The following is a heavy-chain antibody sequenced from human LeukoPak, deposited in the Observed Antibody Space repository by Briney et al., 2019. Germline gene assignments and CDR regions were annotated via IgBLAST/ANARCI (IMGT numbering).Heavy chain of an antibody. CDR2: IIPIFGTA. CDR1: GGTFSSYA. CDR3: ARSEQHGYNLNWFDP. V-gene: IGHV1-69*13. Sequence: SVKVSCKASGGTFSSYAISWVRQAPGQGLEWMGGIIPIFGTANYAQKFQGRVTITADESTSTAYMELSSLRSEDTAVYYCARSEQHGYNLNWFDPWGQGTLVTVSS. J-gene: IGHJ5*02. D-gene: IGHD5-24*01.